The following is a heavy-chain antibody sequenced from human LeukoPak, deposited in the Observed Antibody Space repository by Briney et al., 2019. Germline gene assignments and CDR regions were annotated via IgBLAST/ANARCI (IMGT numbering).Heavy chain of an antibody. Sequence: GGSLRLSCEASGFTFSGYSMIWVRQAPGKGLEWVSAISGSGGSTYYADSVKGRFTISRDNSKSTLYLQMNSLRAEDTAVYYCAKGIYSGGFYYMDVWGKGTTVTVSS. CDR3: AKGIYSGGFYYMDV. J-gene: IGHJ6*03. CDR1: GFTFSGYS. CDR2: ISGSGGST. V-gene: IGHV3-23*01. D-gene: IGHD2-15*01.